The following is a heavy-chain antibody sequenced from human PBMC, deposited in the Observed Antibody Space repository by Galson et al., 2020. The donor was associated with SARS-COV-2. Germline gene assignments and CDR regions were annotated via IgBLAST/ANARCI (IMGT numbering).Heavy chain of an antibody. CDR2: LYYSGST. D-gene: IGHD3-22*01. Sequence: ETSETLSLTCTVSGGSISSGGYYWSWIRQHPGKGLEWIGYLYYSGSTYYNPSLKSRVTISVDTSKNQFSLKLSSVTAADTAVYYCARARLGIVVVITHFDYWGQGTLVTVSS. CDR1: GGSISSGGYY. CDR3: ARARLGIVVVITHFDY. J-gene: IGHJ4*02. V-gene: IGHV4-31*03.